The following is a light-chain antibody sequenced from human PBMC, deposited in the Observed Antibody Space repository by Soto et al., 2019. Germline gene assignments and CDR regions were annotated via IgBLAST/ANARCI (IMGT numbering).Light chain of an antibody. CDR3: QQSYSTPL. CDR1: QGISSY. V-gene: IGKV1-39*01. J-gene: IGKJ3*01. CDR2: AAS. Sequence: IHLTQSPSSLSASVLYRVSITFRASQGISSYLAWYQQKPGKAPKLLIYAASSLQSGVPSRFSGSGSGTDFTLTISSLQTEDFATYYCQQSYSTPLFGPGTKVDIK.